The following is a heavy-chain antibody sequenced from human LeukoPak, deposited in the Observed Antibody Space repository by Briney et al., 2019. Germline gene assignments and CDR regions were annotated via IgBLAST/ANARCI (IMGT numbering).Heavy chain of an antibody. J-gene: IGHJ3*02. Sequence: GGSLRLSCAASGFTISNAWMSWVRQAAGKGLEGVAVISYDGSNNYYAASVKGRFTISRDNSKNTLYLHMHSLRAEDTAVNYCARVGFPGCGGDCYPDALDIWGQGTTATVSS. CDR2: ISYDGSNN. V-gene: IGHV3-30-3*01. CDR3: ARVGFPGCGGDCYPDALDI. D-gene: IGHD2-21*02. CDR1: GFTISNAW.